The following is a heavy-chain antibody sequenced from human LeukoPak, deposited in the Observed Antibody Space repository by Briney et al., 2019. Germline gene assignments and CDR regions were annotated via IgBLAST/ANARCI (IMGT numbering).Heavy chain of an antibody. CDR2: IYYSGST. CDR3: ARARYYYDSSGPRPYAFDI. CDR1: GDSISNYY. Sequence: SETLSLTCTVSGDSISNYYWSWIRQPPGKGLEWIGYIYYSGSTNYNPSLKSRVTISVDTSKNQFSLKLSSVTAADTAVYYCARARYYYDSSGPRPYAFDIWGQGTMVTVSS. V-gene: IGHV4-59*01. J-gene: IGHJ3*02. D-gene: IGHD3-22*01.